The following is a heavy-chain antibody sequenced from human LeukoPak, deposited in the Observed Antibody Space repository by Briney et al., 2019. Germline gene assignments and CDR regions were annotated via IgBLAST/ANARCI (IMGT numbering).Heavy chain of an antibody. V-gene: IGHV3-21*01. CDR3: ARADCSGSTCYLRRSWFDP. D-gene: IGHD2-2*01. CDR1: GFTFSSFD. Sequence: GGSLRLSCAASGFTFSSFDMNWVRQAPGKGLEWVSSISTSSRYVYYRDSVKGRFTISRDDAKNSLYLQMNSLRVEDTAVYYCARADCSGSTCYLRRSWFDPWGQGTLVTVSS. J-gene: IGHJ5*02. CDR2: ISTSSRYV.